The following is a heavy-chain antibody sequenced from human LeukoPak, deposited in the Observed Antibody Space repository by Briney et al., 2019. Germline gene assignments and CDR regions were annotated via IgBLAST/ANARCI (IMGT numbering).Heavy chain of an antibody. D-gene: IGHD6-13*01. J-gene: IGHJ6*03. Sequence: GESLKISCKGSGYSFTSYWIGWVRQMPGKGPEWMGIIYPGDSDTRYSPSFQGQVTISADKSISTAYLQWSSLKASDTAMYYCARSWGAGTGYYYYYMDVWGKRTTVTVSS. CDR3: ARSWGAGTGYYYYYMDV. CDR2: IYPGDSDT. CDR1: GYSFTSYW. V-gene: IGHV5-51*01.